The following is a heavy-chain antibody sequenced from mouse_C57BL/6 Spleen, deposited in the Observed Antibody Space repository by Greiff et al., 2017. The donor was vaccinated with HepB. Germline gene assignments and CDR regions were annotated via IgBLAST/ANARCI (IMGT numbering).Heavy chain of an antibody. V-gene: IGHV14-4*01. CDR1: GFNIKDDY. D-gene: IGHD1-1*01. Sequence: VQLQQSGAELVRPGASVKLSCTASGFNIKDDYMHWVKQRPEQGLEWIGWIDPENGDTEYASKCQGKATITADTSSNTAYLQLSSLTSEDTAVYYCTTGSYYGSGYAMDYWGQGTSVTVSS. J-gene: IGHJ4*01. CDR2: IDPENGDT. CDR3: TTGSYYGSGYAMDY.